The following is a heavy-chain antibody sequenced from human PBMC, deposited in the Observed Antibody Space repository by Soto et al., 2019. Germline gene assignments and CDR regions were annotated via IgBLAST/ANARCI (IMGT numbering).Heavy chain of an antibody. CDR1: GFTFSSYA. D-gene: IGHD3-10*01. J-gene: IGHJ4*02. CDR2: ISSNGGST. Sequence: GGSLRLSCSASGFTFSSYAMHWVRQAPGKGLEYVSAISSNGGSTYYADSVKGRFTISRDNSKNTLYLQMSSLRAEDTAVYYCVKLGWFGEFPFDYWGQGTLVTVSS. V-gene: IGHV3-64D*08. CDR3: VKLGWFGEFPFDY.